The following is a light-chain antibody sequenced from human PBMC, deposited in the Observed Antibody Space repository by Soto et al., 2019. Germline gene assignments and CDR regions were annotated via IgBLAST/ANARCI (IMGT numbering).Light chain of an antibody. CDR2: GAS. J-gene: IGKJ2*01. Sequence: EIVLTQSPGTLSVSPGQSANLSCRASQSVSTNLAWLQKKPGQAPRLLIYGASTRATGIPSRFSGSGSGTEFTPTINSLQTEDLAVYYCQQSNNWPYTFGQGTKLEV. V-gene: IGKV3-15*01. CDR1: QSVSTN. CDR3: QQSNNWPYT.